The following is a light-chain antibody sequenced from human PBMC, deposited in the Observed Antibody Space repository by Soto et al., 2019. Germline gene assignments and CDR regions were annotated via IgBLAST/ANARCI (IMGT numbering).Light chain of an antibody. CDR1: VIGSIS. Sequence: SYELTQPPSVSVAPGQTASITCGGNVIGSISVHWYQQKPDQAPVLVVFDDSDRPSGIPERFSGSNSRNTATLTISRVEAGDEADYYCQVWDSSSDHVIFGGGTKVTVL. CDR3: QVWDSSSDHVI. V-gene: IGLV3-21*02. J-gene: IGLJ2*01. CDR2: DDS.